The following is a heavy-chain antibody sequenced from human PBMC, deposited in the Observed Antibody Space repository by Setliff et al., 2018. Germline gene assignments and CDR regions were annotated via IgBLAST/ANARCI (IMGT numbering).Heavy chain of an antibody. D-gene: IGHD3-10*01. Sequence: PSETLSLTCAVYGGSFNSYYWSWIRQPPGKGLEWIGEINQSGSTNYNPSLKSRVTMSVDTSKIQFSLKLISVTAADTALYFCARRPTGPGAPFDIWGHGTMVTVSS. V-gene: IGHV4-34*01. CDR2: INQSGST. J-gene: IGHJ3*02. CDR3: ARRPTGPGAPFDI. CDR1: GGSFNSYY.